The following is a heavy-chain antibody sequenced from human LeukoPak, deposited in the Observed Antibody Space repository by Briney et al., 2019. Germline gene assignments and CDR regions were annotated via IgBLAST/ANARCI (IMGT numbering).Heavy chain of an antibody. Sequence: SVKVSCKASGGTFSSYAISWVRQAPGQGLEWMGRIIPIFGTANYAQKFQGRVTITTDESTSTVYMELSSLRSEDTAVYYCARRLPWHDAFDIWGQGTMVTVSS. CDR3: ARRLPWHDAFDI. CDR1: GGTFSSYA. CDR2: IIPIFGTA. J-gene: IGHJ3*02. V-gene: IGHV1-69*05. D-gene: IGHD6-25*01.